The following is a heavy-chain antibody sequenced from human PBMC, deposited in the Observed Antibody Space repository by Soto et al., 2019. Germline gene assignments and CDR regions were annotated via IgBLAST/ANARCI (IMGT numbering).Heavy chain of an antibody. V-gene: IGHV5-51*01. CDR1: GYKVSTWHNFTSYW. CDR3: ARHNRYSSTWFEGWFDP. Sequence: GESLKISCMGSGYKVSTWHNFTSYWVGWVRQIPGRGLEWMGIIHPGDSDTRYSPFFQGQVTISADKSISTAYLQWSSLKASDTAMYYCARHNRYSSTWFEGWFDPWGQGTLVTVSS. J-gene: IGHJ5*02. CDR2: IHPGDSDT. D-gene: IGHD6-13*01.